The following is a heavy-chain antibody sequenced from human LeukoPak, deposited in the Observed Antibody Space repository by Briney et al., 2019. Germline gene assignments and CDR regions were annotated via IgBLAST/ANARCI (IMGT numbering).Heavy chain of an antibody. D-gene: IGHD3/OR15-3a*01. CDR2: ITGSSSTI. CDR1: GFTFSSYA. J-gene: IGHJ3*02. V-gene: IGHV3-48*04. Sequence: GGSLRLSCAATGFTFSSYAMNWVRQAPGKGLEWVSYITGSSSTINYADSVKGRFTISRDNAKNSLYLQMNSLRAEDTAVYYCARGTSAFDIWGQGTMVTVSS. CDR3: ARGTSAFDI.